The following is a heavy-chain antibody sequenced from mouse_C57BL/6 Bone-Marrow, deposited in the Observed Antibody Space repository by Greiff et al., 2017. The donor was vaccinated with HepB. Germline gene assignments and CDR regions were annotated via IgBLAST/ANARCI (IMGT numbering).Heavy chain of an antibody. Sequence: EVKLLESGPELVKPGASVKISCKASGYSFTGYYMHWVKQSSEKSLEWIGEINPSTGGTSYNQKFKGKATLTVDKSSSTAYMQLKSLTSEDSAVYYCARWLRDAMDYWGQGTSVTVSS. CDR3: ARWLRDAMDY. V-gene: IGHV1-43*01. CDR2: INPSTGGT. CDR1: GYSFTGYY. D-gene: IGHD2-2*01. J-gene: IGHJ4*01.